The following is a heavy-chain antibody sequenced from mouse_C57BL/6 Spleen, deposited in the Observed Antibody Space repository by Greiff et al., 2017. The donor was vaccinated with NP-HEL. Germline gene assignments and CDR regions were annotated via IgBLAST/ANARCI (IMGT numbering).Heavy chain of an antibody. CDR3: ASNYGSSSSYWYFDV. V-gene: IGHV1-72*01. CDR2: IDPNSGGT. Sequence: VKQSCKASGYTFTSYWMHWVKQRPGRGLEWIGRIDPNSGGTKYNEKFKSKATLTVDKPSSTAYMQLSSLTSEDSAVYYCASNYGSSSSYWYFDVWGTGTTVTVSS. D-gene: IGHD1-1*01. J-gene: IGHJ1*03. CDR1: GYTFTSYW.